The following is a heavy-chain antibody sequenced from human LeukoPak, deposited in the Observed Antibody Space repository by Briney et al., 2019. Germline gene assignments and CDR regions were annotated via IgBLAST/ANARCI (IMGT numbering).Heavy chain of an antibody. Sequence: SETLSLTCAVYGGSFSGYYWSWIRQPPGKGLEWIGEINHSGSTDYNPSLKSRVTISVDTSKNQFSLKLSSVTAADTAVYYCARPGAIRGMDVWGKGTTVTVSS. CDR3: ARPGAIRGMDV. CDR1: GGSFSGYY. V-gene: IGHV4-34*01. D-gene: IGHD3-10*01. CDR2: INHSGST. J-gene: IGHJ6*03.